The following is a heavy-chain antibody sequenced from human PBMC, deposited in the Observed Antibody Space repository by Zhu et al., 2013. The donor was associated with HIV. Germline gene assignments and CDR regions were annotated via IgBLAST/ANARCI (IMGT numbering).Heavy chain of an antibody. D-gene: IGHD2-21*01. Sequence: QEQLVQSGAEVRKPGSSVKVSCQASGGKLKYTAISWLRRAPGQGLEWMGSIMPVFGTANYAQKFQGRVTINADKSTSTAYMELRSLRSDDTAVYYCARDGPEIVVVDPDAFDIWGQGTMVTVSS. CDR3: ARDGPEIVVVDPDAFDI. J-gene: IGHJ3*02. CDR2: IMPVFGTA. V-gene: IGHV1-69*06. CDR1: GGKLKYTA.